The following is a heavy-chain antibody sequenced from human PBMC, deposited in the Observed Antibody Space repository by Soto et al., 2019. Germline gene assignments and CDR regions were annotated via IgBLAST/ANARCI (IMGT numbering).Heavy chain of an antibody. J-gene: IGHJ6*02. CDR1: GFTFSDYY. CDR3: ARDHYYGSGSPGRYYYGMDV. V-gene: IGHV3-11*01. CDR2: ISSSGSTI. Sequence: GGSLRLSCAASGFTFSDYYMSWIRQAPGKGLEWVSYISSSGSTIYYADSVKGRFTISRDNAKNSLYLQMNSLRAEDTAVYYCARDHYYGSGSPGRYYYGMDVWGQGTTVTVSS. D-gene: IGHD3-10*01.